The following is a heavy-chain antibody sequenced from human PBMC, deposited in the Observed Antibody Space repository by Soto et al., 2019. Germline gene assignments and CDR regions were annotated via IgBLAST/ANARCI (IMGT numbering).Heavy chain of an antibody. CDR2: ISFDGSNK. CDR1: GVTFDTRA. J-gene: IGHJ4*02. Sequence: GGSLRLSCAASGVTFDTRAIHWLRQAPGQGLEWVAVISFDGSNKRYVDSVEGRFSISRDNSKTTSYLEMNGLKPEDTALYYCAIDYGFWSGYFDYWGQGTQVSVSS. D-gene: IGHD3-3*01. CDR3: AIDYGFWSGYFDY. V-gene: IGHV3-30*03.